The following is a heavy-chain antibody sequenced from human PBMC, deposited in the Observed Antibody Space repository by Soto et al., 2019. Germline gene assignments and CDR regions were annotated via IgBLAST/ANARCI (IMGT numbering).Heavy chain of an antibody. J-gene: IGHJ3*01. V-gene: IGHV3-53*01. D-gene: IGHD3-10*01. CDR1: GFIVSSYY. CDR2: IYSGGST. CDR3: AESGGNGGFDDAFDV. Sequence: EVQLVESGGGLIQPGGSLRLSCAGSGFIVSSYYMSWVRQAPGKGLEWISVIYSGGSTYYADSVKGRFTISRDNSENTLYLHLNSLRAEDTAVYYCAESGGNGGFDDAFDVWGQGTMVTVSS.